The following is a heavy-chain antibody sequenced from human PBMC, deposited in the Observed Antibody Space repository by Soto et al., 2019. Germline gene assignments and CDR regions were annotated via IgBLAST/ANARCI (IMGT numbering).Heavy chain of an antibody. CDR3: ARGGDCSCGPRGANWFDT. D-gene: IGHD2-2*01. CDR2: IYYTGST. Sequence: SETLSHTCTVSGGSISGYYWSWIRQSPGKGLEWIGHIYYTGSTKYNPSLKSRATILVDTSENQFSLKLSSVTAADTAVYYCARGGDCSCGPRGANWFDTCGQGTLVTVSA. V-gene: IGHV4-59*01. J-gene: IGHJ5*02. CDR1: GGSISGYY.